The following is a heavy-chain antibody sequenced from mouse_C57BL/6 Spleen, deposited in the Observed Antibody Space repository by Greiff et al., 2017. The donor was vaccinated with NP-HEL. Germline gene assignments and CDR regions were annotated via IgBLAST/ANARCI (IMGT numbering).Heavy chain of an antibody. V-gene: IGHV1-15*01. CDR2: IDPETGGT. D-gene: IGHD1-1*01. J-gene: IGHJ2*01. CDR1: GYTFTDYE. Sequence: VQLQQSGAELVRPGASVTLSCKASGYTFTDYEMHWVKQTPVHGLEWIGAIDPETGGTAYNQKFKGKAILTADKSSSTAYMELRSLTSEDSAVYYCTRRPSTDYFDYWGQGTTLTVSS. CDR3: TRRPSTDYFDY.